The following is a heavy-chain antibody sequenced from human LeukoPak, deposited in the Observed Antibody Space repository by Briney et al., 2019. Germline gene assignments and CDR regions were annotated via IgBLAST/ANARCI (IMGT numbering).Heavy chain of an antibody. J-gene: IGHJ4*02. V-gene: IGHV4-38-2*02. D-gene: IGHD1-26*01. CDR3: ARDLSYSGSYLDD. CDR1: GYSIRSGYY. Sequence: SETLSLTCTVSGYSIRSGYYWGWIRQPPGKGLEWVVSIYHSGSTYYNPSLKSRVTISVDTPQNQFSLKLSSVTAADTAVYYCARDLSYSGSYLDDWGQGTLVTVSS. CDR2: IYHSGST.